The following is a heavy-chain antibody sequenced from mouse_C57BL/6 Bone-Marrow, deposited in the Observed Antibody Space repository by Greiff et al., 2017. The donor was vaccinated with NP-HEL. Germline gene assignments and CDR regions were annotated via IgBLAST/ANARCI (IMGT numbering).Heavy chain of an antibody. J-gene: IGHJ4*01. CDR3: ARCRGPQLRLRAMDY. V-gene: IGHV1-64*01. Sequence: QVQLQQPGAELVKPGASVKLSCKASGYTFTSYWMHWVKQRPGQGLEWIGMIHPNSGSTNYNEKFKSKATLTVDKSSSTAYMQLSSLTSEDSAVYYCARCRGPQLRLRAMDYWGQGTSVTVSS. D-gene: IGHD3-2*02. CDR2: IHPNSGST. CDR1: GYTFTSYW.